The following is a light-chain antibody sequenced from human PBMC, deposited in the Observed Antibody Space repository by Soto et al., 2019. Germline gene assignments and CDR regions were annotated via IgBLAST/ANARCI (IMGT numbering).Light chain of an antibody. CDR1: TSDIGAYNY. V-gene: IGLV2-14*01. CDR2: EVT. Sequence: QSALTQPASVSGSPGQSITISCTGTTSDIGAYNYVSWYQHNPGNAPKLMIYEVTNRPSGVSSRFSGSKSGSTASLTITGLQSDDEADYYCSSYAGFNRYLFGTGTKVTVL. J-gene: IGLJ1*01. CDR3: SSYAGFNRYL.